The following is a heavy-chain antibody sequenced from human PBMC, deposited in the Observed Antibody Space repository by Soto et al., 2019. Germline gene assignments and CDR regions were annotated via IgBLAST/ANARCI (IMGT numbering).Heavy chain of an antibody. CDR2: IIPIFGTA. J-gene: IGHJ6*02. V-gene: IGHV1-69*06. Sequence: SVKVSCKASGGTFSSYAISWLRQSPGQGLEWMGGIIPIFGTANYAQKFQGRVTITADKSTSTAYMELSSLRSEDTAVYYCARDHWTAAAASYYYYGMDVWGQGTTVTVSS. D-gene: IGHD6-13*01. CDR1: GGTFSSYA. CDR3: ARDHWTAAAASYYYYGMDV.